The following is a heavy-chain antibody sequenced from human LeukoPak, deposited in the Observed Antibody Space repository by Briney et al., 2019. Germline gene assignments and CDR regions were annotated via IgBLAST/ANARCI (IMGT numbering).Heavy chain of an antibody. CDR1: GGSFSGYY. CDR2: IYYSGST. D-gene: IGHD3-10*01. CDR3: ARTRITMVRGVIIYYGMDV. V-gene: IGHV4-30-4*08. Sequence: SETLSLTCAVYGGSFSGYYWSWIRQPPGKGLEWIGYIYYSGSTYYNPSLKSRVTISVDTSKNQFSLKLSSVTAADTAVYYCARTRITMVRGVIIYYGMDVWGQGTTVTVSS. J-gene: IGHJ6*02.